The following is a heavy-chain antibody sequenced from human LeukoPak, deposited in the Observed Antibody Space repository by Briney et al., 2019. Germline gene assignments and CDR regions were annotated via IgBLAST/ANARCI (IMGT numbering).Heavy chain of an antibody. CDR3: ASPRGEYSGYAPFDY. J-gene: IGHJ4*02. CDR1: GGSFSGYY. Sequence: SETLSLTCAVYGGSFSGYYWSWIRQPPRKGLEWSGEINHSGSTNYNPSLKSRVTISIDTSKNQFSRKLSSVTAADTAVYYCASPRGEYSGYAPFDYWGQGTLVTVSS. V-gene: IGHV4-34*01. CDR2: INHSGST. D-gene: IGHD5-12*01.